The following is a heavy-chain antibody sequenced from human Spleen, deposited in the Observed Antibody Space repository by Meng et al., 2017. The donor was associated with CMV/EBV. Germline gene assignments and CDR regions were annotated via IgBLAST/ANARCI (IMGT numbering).Heavy chain of an antibody. CDR2: IYYSGST. V-gene: IGHV4-30-4*08. D-gene: IGHD2-15*01. CDR1: GGSFSGDYY. Sequence: QVQLQQWGAGLLKPSETLSLTCAVYGGSFSGDYYWSWIRQPPGKGLEWIGYIYYSGSTYYNPSLKSRVTISVDTSKNQFSLKLSSVTAADTAVYYCARDGGYHRAAGPYWGQGTLVTVSS. CDR3: ARDGGYHRAAGPY. J-gene: IGHJ4*02.